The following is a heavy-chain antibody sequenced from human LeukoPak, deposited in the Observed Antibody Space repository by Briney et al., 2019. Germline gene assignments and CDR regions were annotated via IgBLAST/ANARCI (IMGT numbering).Heavy chain of an antibody. CDR2: IDPNSGGT. J-gene: IGHJ4*02. Sequence: ASVTVSCKAYGDTFTGYYMHWVRQAPGQGLEWMGWIDPNSGGTNYAQKFQGRVTITRDTSISTAYMELSRLRSDDTAVYYCARELVRGVIPRLFDYWGQGTLVTVSS. CDR3: ARELVRGVIPRLFDY. V-gene: IGHV1-2*02. CDR1: GDTFTGYY. D-gene: IGHD3-10*01.